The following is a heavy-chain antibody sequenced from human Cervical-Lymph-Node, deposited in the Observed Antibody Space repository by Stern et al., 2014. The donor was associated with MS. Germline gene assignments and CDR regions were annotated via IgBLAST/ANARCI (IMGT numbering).Heavy chain of an antibody. J-gene: IGHJ4*02. V-gene: IGHV3-30-3*01. Sequence: MQLVESGGGVVQPGRSLRLSCAASGFTFSSYAMHWVRQAPGKGLEWVAVISYDVSNKYYADSVKGRFTISRDNSKNTLYLQMNSLRAEDTAVYYCARDRGYSSSWKYYFDYWGQGTLVTVSS. CDR2: ISYDVSNK. D-gene: IGHD6-13*01. CDR1: GFTFSSYA. CDR3: ARDRGYSSSWKYYFDY.